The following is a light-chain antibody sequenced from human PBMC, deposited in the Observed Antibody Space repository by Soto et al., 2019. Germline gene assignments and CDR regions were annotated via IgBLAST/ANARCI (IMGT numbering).Light chain of an antibody. V-gene: IGKV1-5*03. Sequence: PSTLSASVGSILAIPVRASQNINYWLAWYQQKPRKAPKPLIYMASNLESGVPPRFSGSGGGTEFALTISSLQTDDFAAYYCQQYKSQANFGQGTKVDIK. CDR1: QNINYW. CDR3: QQYKSQAN. J-gene: IGKJ1*01. CDR2: MAS.